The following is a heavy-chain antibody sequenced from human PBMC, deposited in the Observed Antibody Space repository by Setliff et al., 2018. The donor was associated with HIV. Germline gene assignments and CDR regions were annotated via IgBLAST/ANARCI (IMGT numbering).Heavy chain of an antibody. CDR3: ARELGASPHDVFDI. J-gene: IGHJ3*02. CDR2: IYTSGST. D-gene: IGHD3-16*01. Sequence: SETLSLTCTVSGGSISSGSYYWSWIRQPAGKGLEWIGHIYTSGSTNYNPSLKSRVTISVDTSKNQFSLKLNSVTAADTAVYYCARELGASPHDVFDIWGQGTMVTVSS. V-gene: IGHV4-61*09. CDR1: GGSISSGSYY.